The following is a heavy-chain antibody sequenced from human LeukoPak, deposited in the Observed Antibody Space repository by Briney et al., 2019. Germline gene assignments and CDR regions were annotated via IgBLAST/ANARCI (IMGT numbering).Heavy chain of an antibody. Sequence: GGSLRLSCAASGFTFSTYAMHWVRQAPGKGLEWVALISYDGSSQYYADSVKDRFTISRDNAKNSLYLQMNSLRAEDTAVYYCAREGGSSGSAYYYYMDVWGKGTTVTVSS. CDR1: GFTFSTYA. D-gene: IGHD3-22*01. CDR2: ISYDGSSQ. J-gene: IGHJ6*03. CDR3: AREGGSSGSAYYYYMDV. V-gene: IGHV3-30*03.